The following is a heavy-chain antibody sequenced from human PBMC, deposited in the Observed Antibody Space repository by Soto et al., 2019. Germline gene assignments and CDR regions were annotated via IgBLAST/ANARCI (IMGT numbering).Heavy chain of an antibody. J-gene: IGHJ6*03. CDR1: GYSFTSYW. Sequence: GESLKISCKGSGYSFTSYWIGWVRQMPWKGLEWMGIIYPGDSDTRYSPSFQGQVTISADKSISTAYLQWSSLKASDTAMYYCARLPHIEMNPSATSDMDAWGKGNTVTIYS. CDR3: ARLPHIEMNPSATSDMDA. D-gene: IGHD2-21*01. V-gene: IGHV5-51*01. CDR2: IYPGDSDT.